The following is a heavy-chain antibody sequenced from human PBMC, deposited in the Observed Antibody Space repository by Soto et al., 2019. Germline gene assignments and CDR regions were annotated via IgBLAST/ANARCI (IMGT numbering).Heavy chain of an antibody. Sequence: QVQLQEAGPGLVKPSETLSLTCTVSGGSVNSGSYYWTWIRQPPGKRLEWIGYLYYNTNTNQNPSPKSRVTSSVDTSKNSFALRLSSVTAADSVVYYCARTYSTTTSCKANGMDVWGQGTTVTVSS. CDR2: LYYNTNT. D-gene: IGHD2-2*01. J-gene: IGHJ6*02. CDR1: GGSVNSGSYY. V-gene: IGHV4-61*01. CDR3: ARTYSTTTSCKANGMDV.